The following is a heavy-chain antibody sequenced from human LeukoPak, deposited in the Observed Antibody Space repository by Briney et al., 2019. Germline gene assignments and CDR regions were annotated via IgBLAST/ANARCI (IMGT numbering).Heavy chain of an antibody. CDR1: GFTFSSYS. CDR2: ISSSSSYI. V-gene: IGHV3-21*01. D-gene: IGHD2-2*01. Sequence: GGSLRLSCAASGFTFSSYSMNWVRQAPGKGLEWVSSISSSSSYIYYADSVKGRFTISRDNAKNSLYLQMNSLRAEDTAVYYCARDLRGYCSSTSCYDYYYYGMDVWGQGTTVTVSS. J-gene: IGHJ6*02. CDR3: ARDLRGYCSSTSCYDYYYYGMDV.